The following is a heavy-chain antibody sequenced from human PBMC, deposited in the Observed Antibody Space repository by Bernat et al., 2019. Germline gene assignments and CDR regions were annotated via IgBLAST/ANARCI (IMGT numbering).Heavy chain of an antibody. D-gene: IGHD6-13*01. J-gene: IGHJ4*02. V-gene: IGHV3-23*04. CDR3: AKDSLGNRIAAAKFDY. CDR2: ISGSGGST. Sequence: EVQLVESGGGLVQPGRSLRLSCAASGFTFSSYAMSWVRQAPGKGLEWVSAISGSGGSTYYADSVKGRFTISRDNSKNTLYLQMNSLRAEDTAVYYCAKDSLGNRIAAAKFDYWGQGTLVTVSS. CDR1: GFTFSSYA.